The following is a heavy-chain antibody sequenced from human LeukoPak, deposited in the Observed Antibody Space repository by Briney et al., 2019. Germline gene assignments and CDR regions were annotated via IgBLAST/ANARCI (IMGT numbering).Heavy chain of an antibody. CDR3: ARVLVRGVIRYAFDI. V-gene: IGHV4-59*01. Sequence: PSETLSLTCTVSVGSISSYYWSWIRQPPGKGLEWIGYIYYSGSTNYNPSLKSRVTISVDTSKNQFSLKLSSVTAADTAVYYCARVLVRGVIRYAFDIWGQGTMVTVSS. CDR1: VGSISSYY. D-gene: IGHD3-10*01. CDR2: IYYSGST. J-gene: IGHJ3*02.